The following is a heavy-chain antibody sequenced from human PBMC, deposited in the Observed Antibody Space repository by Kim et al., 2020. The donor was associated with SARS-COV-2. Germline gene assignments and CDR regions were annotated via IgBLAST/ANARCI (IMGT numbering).Heavy chain of an antibody. J-gene: IGHJ6*02. CDR1: GGSISSYY. CDR2: IYYSGST. D-gene: IGHD1-7*01. V-gene: IGHV4-59*01. CDR3: ARDMVLELHYYGMDV. Sequence: SETLSLTCTVSGGSISSYYWSWIRQPPGKGLEWIGYIYYSGSTNYNPSLKSRVTISVDTSKNQFSLKLSSVTAADTAVYYCARDMVLELHYYGMDVWGQGTTVTVSS.